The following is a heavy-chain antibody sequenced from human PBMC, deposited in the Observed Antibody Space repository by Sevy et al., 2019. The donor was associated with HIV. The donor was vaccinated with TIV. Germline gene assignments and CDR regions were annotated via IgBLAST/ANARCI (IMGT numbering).Heavy chain of an antibody. CDR1: GFTFSSYG. J-gene: IGHJ4*02. V-gene: IGHV3-33*01. CDR2: IWYDGTNK. D-gene: IGHD3-10*01. Sequence: GGSLRLSCAASGFTFSSYGMHWVRQAPDKGLEWVAVIWYDGTNKYYADSVKGRFTISRDNSKNTLYPQMSSLRAEDTAVYYCARDKLPPVMVTMVRGALSYFFDYWGQGTLVTVSS. CDR3: ARDKLPPVMVTMVRGALSYFFDY.